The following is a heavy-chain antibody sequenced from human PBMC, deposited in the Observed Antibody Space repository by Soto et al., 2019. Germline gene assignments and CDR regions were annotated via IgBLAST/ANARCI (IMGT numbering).Heavy chain of an antibody. D-gene: IGHD3-22*01. CDR3: ARECYYYDSSGYCDAFDI. Sequence: PGGSLRLSCAASGFTFSSYWMSWVRQAPGKGLEWVANIKQDGSEKYYVDSVKGRFTISRDNAKNSLYLQMNSLRAEDTAVYYCARECYYYDSSGYCDAFDIWGQGTMVTVSS. CDR1: GFTFSSYW. V-gene: IGHV3-7*01. J-gene: IGHJ3*02. CDR2: IKQDGSEK.